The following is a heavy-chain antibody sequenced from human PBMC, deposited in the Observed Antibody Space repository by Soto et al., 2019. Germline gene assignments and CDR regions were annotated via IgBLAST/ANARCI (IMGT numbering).Heavy chain of an antibody. D-gene: IGHD6-19*01. Sequence: GDSVKVSCKASGFTFTSSAVQWVRQARGQRLEWIGWIVVGSGNTNYAQKFQERVTITRDMSTSTAYMELSSLRSEDTAVYYCAADPGIAVVGYYYSYGMDVWGQGTTVTVS. J-gene: IGHJ6*02. CDR3: AADPGIAVVGYYYSYGMDV. V-gene: IGHV1-58*01. CDR1: GFTFTSSA. CDR2: IVVGSGNT.